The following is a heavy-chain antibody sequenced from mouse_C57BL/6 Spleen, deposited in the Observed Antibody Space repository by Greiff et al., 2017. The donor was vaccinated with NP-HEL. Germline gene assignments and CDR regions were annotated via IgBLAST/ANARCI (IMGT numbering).Heavy chain of an antibody. D-gene: IGHD3-2*02. V-gene: IGHV1-9*01. CDR2: ILPGSGST. Sequence: QVQLKQSGAELMKPGASVKLSCKATGYTFTGYWIEWVKQRPGHGLEWIGEILPGSGSTNYNEKFKSKATLTVDKSSSTAYMQLSSLTSEDSAVYYCARDSSGYGAMDYWGQGTSVTVSS. CDR3: ARDSSGYGAMDY. J-gene: IGHJ4*01. CDR1: GYTFTGYW.